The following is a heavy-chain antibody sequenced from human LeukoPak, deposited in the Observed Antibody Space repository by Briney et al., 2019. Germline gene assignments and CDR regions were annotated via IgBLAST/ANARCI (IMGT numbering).Heavy chain of an antibody. CDR3: ARDQGGYFDY. Sequence: GGSLRLSCAASGFTFSSYAMGWVRQAPGKGLEWVSLISGSGGAAFFADSVKGRFTVSRDNSKNTLYLQMNSLRAENTAVYYCARDQGGYFDYWGQGTLVTVSS. V-gene: IGHV3-23*01. D-gene: IGHD3-16*01. CDR2: ISGSGGAA. J-gene: IGHJ4*02. CDR1: GFTFSSYA.